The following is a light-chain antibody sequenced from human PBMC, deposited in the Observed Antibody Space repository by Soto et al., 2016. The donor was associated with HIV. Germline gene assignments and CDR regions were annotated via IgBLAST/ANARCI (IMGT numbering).Light chain of an antibody. Sequence: DIQLTQSPAFLSASVGDRVTITCRASQGISSYLAWYQHKPGKAPKLLIYGASILQSGVPSRFSGSGSGTEFTLTISSLQPEDFATYYCQQYNSYYTFGQGTKLEIK. J-gene: IGKJ2*01. CDR3: QQYNSYYT. CDR1: QGISSY. V-gene: IGKV1-9*01. CDR2: GAS.